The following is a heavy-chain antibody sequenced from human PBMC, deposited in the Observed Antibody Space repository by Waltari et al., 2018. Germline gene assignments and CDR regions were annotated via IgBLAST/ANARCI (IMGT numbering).Heavy chain of an antibody. CDR1: GFIVNNFY. Sequence: DVQLVETGGGLIQPGGSRRLSSAASGFIVNNFYMTWVRQAPGKGLEWVSVIYSGGPTYYADSVKGRFTISRDNSKNTLYLQMNNLRADDTAVYFCARSTIENIRDGLEYWGQGALVTVSS. CDR2: IYSGGPT. J-gene: IGHJ4*02. D-gene: IGHD3-3*02. CDR3: ARSTIENIRDGLEY. V-gene: IGHV3-53*02.